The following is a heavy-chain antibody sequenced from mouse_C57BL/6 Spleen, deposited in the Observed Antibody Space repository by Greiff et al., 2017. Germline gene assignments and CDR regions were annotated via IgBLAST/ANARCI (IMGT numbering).Heavy chain of an antibody. CDR2: IDPETGGT. V-gene: IGHV1-15*01. Sequence: QVQLKESGAELVRPGASVTLSCKASGYTFTDYEMHWVKQTPVHGLEWIGAIDPETGGTASNQNFKGNAILTADKSSSTAYMELRSLTSEDYAVYYCTRLGRDYWGQGTTLTVSS. J-gene: IGHJ2*01. D-gene: IGHD4-1*01. CDR3: TRLGRDY. CDR1: GYTFTDYE.